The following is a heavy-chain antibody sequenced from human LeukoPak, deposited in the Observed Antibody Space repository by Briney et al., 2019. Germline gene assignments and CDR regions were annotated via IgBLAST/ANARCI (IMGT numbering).Heavy chain of an antibody. Sequence: PGGSLRLSCAASGFTFSDYYMNWIRQARGKGLELVSYISSSGSTVHYVDSVKGRFTISRDNAKNSLYLQMNSLRAEDTAVYYRARDRSGGLVRLTDYWGQGTLVTVSS. V-gene: IGHV3-11*01. CDR1: GFTFSDYY. D-gene: IGHD3-10*01. CDR2: ISSSGSTV. J-gene: IGHJ4*02. CDR3: ARDRSGGLVRLTDY.